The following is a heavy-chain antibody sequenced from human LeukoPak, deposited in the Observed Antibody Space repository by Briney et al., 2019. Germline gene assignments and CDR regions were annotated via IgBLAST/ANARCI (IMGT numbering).Heavy chain of an antibody. V-gene: IGHV1-69*05. CDR1: GGTFSSYA. CDR2: IIPIFGTA. CDR3: ATGPVLIDYYYYMDV. Sequence: GSSVKVSCKASGGTFSSYAISWVRQAPGQGLELMGGIIPIFGTANYAQKFQGRVTITTDESTSTAYMELSSLRSEDTAVYYCATGPVLIDYYYYMDVWGKGTTVTVSS. J-gene: IGHJ6*03. D-gene: IGHD3-10*01.